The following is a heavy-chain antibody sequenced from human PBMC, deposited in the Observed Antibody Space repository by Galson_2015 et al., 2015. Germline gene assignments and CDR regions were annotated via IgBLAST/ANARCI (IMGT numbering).Heavy chain of an antibody. CDR1: GFTVSSNY. V-gene: IGHV3-53*01. Sequence: SLRLSCAASGFTVSSNYMSWVRQAPGKGLEWVSVIYSGGSTYYADPVKGRFTISRDNSKNTLYLQTNSLRAEDTAVYYCARVHYYDSSGSYPLDIWGQGTMVTVSS. CDR3: ARVHYYDSSGSYPLDI. J-gene: IGHJ3*02. CDR2: IYSGGST. D-gene: IGHD3-22*01.